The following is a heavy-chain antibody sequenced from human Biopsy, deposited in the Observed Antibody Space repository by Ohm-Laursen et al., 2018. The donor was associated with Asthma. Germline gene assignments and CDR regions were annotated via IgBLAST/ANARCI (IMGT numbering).Heavy chain of an antibody. D-gene: IGHD2-2*01. CDR2: INSVLGTT. J-gene: IGHJ4*02. Sequence: ASVKVSCKSLGGTFNTYVIGWVRQAPGQGLEWMGGINSVLGTTAYPQKFQDRVTITADDSTSTVYMELSSLRSEDTAVYYCARKAGSCISRTCYSLDFWGQGTLVTVSS. CDR3: ARKAGSCISRTCYSLDF. CDR1: GGTFNTYV. V-gene: IGHV1-69*13.